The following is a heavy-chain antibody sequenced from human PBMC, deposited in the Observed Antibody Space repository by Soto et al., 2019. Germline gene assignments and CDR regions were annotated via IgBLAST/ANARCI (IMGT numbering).Heavy chain of an antibody. J-gene: IGHJ6*02. CDR2: ISYDGSNK. Sequence: PGGSLRLSCAASGFTFSSYGMHWVRQAPGKGLEWVAVISYDGSNKYYADSVKGRFTISRDNSKNTLYLQMNSLRAEDTAVYYCAKDRARSRYPPYYYYGMDVWGQGTTVTVSS. CDR1: GFTFSSYG. V-gene: IGHV3-30*18. CDR3: AKDRARSRYPPYYYYGMDV. D-gene: IGHD6-13*01.